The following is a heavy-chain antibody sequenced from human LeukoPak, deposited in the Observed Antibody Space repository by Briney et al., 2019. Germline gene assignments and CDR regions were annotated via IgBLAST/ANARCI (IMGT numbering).Heavy chain of an antibody. CDR1: GFTFSSYG. CDR2: IWYEGSNK. J-gene: IGHJ6*03. V-gene: IGHV3-33*06. CDR3: AKDPGHCSGGSCPGPRYMDV. Sequence: PGGSLRLSCAASGFTFSSYGMHWVRQAPGKGLEWVAVIWYEGSNKEYADSVKGRFTISRDNSKNTLYLQMNSPRAEDTAVHYCAKDPGHCSGGSCPGPRYMDVWGKGTTVTVSS. D-gene: IGHD2-15*01.